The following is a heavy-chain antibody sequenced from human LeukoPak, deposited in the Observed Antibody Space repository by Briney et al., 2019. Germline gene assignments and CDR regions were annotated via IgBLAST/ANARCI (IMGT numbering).Heavy chain of an antibody. V-gene: IGHV3-33*06. D-gene: IGHD5-12*01. J-gene: IGHJ4*01. Sequence: PGGSLRLSCAASGFTFSSYGMHWVRQAPGKGLEGVAGIWYDGSNKYYADSVKGRFTISRDNSKNTLYLQMNSLRAEDTAVYYCAKGSLVWWLPPPDYFDYWGHGTLVTVSS. CDR3: AKGSLVWWLPPPDYFDY. CDR1: GFTFSSYG. CDR2: IWYDGSNK.